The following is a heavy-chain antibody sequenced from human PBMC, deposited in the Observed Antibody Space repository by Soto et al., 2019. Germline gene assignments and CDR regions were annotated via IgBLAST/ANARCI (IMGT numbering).Heavy chain of an antibody. J-gene: IGHJ4*01. V-gene: IGHV1-2*02. CDR2: VDPRSGAT. Sequence: GASVKVSCKPFGYTFTAYYIHWVRQAPGQGLECMGWVDPRSGATNYAQRFQGRVFMTRDTXVNTVYIELSGLTSDDTAIYYCATEDYGAYAVWGQGSLVTVYS. CDR1: GYTFTAYY. CDR3: ATEDYGAYAV. D-gene: IGHD4-17*01.